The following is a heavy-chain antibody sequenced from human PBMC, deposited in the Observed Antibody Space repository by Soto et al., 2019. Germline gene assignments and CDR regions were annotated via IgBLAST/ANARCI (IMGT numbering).Heavy chain of an antibody. J-gene: IGHJ4*02. Sequence: EVQLVESGGGLVQPGRSLRLSCAASGFTFDDYAMHWVRQAPGKGLEWVSGISWNSGSIGYADSVKGRFTISRDNAKNSLYLQMNILRAEDTALYYCAKSLGPNMITFGGVDYWGQGTLVTVSS. V-gene: IGHV3-9*01. CDR1: GFTFDDYA. CDR2: ISWNSGSI. D-gene: IGHD3-16*01. CDR3: AKSLGPNMITFGGVDY.